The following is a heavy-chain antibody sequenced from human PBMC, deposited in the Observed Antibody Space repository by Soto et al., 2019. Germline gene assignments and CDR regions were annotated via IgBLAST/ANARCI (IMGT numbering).Heavy chain of an antibody. CDR2: IIPILGIA. Sequence: QVQLVQSGAEVKKPGSSVKVSCKASGGTFSSYTISWVRQAPGQGREWMGRIIPILGIANYAQKFQVRVTITADKSTSTAHMELSSLRSEDTAVYYCAIPRSTWTWGQGTLVTVSS. CDR1: GGTFSSYT. D-gene: IGHD5-12*01. J-gene: IGHJ4*02. V-gene: IGHV1-69*02. CDR3: AIPRSTWT.